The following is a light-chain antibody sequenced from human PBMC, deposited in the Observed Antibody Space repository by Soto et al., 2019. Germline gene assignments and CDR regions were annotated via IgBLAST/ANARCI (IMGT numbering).Light chain of an antibody. J-gene: IGKJ1*01. CDR2: GAS. V-gene: IGKV3-20*01. CDR3: QQYGSSPPWT. CDR1: QSVSSSY. Sequence: ESVLAQSPGTLALSAGERAALSSRGTQSVSSSYLAWYQQIPGQAHRLLIYGASSRATGIPDRFSGSGSGTDFTLTISRLEPEDFAVYYCQQYGSSPPWTFGQGTKVDIK.